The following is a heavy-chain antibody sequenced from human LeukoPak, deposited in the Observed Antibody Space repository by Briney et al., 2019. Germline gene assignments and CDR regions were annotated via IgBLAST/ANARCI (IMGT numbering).Heavy chain of an antibody. CDR2: INHSGST. CDR1: GGSISSSSYY. J-gene: IGHJ6*03. V-gene: IGHV4-39*07. D-gene: IGHD3-16*02. CDR3: ARVIAFRGYMDV. Sequence: SETLSLTCTVSGGSISSSSYYWSWIRQPPGKGLEWIGEINHSGSTNYNPSLKSRVTISVDTSKNQFSLKLSSVTAADAAVYYCARVIAFRGYMDVWGKGTTVTVSS.